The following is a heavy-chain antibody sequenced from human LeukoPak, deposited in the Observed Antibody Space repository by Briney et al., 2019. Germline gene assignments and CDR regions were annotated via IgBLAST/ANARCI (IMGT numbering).Heavy chain of an antibody. Sequence: PSETLSLTCTVSGYSISSGYYWGWIRQPPGKGLEWIGSIYHSGSTYYNPSLKSRVTISVDTSKNQFSLKLSSVTAADTAVYYCARDYRDSSGFWGQGTLVTVSS. J-gene: IGHJ4*02. D-gene: IGHD3-22*01. CDR2: IYHSGST. CDR3: ARDYRDSSGF. V-gene: IGHV4-38-2*02. CDR1: GYSISSGYY.